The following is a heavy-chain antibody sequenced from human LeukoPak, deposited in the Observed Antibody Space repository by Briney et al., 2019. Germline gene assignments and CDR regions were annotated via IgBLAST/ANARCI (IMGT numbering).Heavy chain of an antibody. CDR1: GFTFSRYG. D-gene: IGHD2-15*01. CDR2: ISGSGGST. V-gene: IGHV3-23*01. CDR3: ASPVVVVATREVDY. J-gene: IGHJ4*02. Sequence: GGSLRLSCAASGFTFSRYGMHWVRQAPGKGLEWVSAISGSGGSTYYADSVKGRFTISRDNSKNTLYLQMNSLRAEDTAVYYCASPVVVVATREVDYWGQGTLVTVSS.